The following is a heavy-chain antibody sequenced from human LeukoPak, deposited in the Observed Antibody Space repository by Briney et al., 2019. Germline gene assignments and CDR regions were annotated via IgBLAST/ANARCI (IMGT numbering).Heavy chain of an antibody. CDR1: GFTFSSYA. CDR3: AKDLIAVATFDY. V-gene: IGHV3-23*01. CDR2: FSDSGGTT. J-gene: IGHJ4*02. D-gene: IGHD6-19*01. Sequence: GGSLRLSCAASGFTFSSYAMSWVRQAPGKGLEWVSTFSDSGGTTYYADSVKGRFAISRDNSKNTLYLQMNSLRAEDTAVYYCAKDLIAVATFDYWGQGTLVTVSS.